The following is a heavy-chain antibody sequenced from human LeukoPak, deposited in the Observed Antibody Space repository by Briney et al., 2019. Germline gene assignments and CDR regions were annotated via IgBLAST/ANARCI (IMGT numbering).Heavy chain of an antibody. CDR1: EFTFSSYS. J-gene: IGHJ4*02. D-gene: IGHD2-2*01. CDR2: ISSSSSYI. CDR3: ARAVYCSSTSCYRGYFDY. Sequence: GGSLRLSCAASEFTFSSYSMNWVRQAPGKGLEWVSSISSSSSYIYYADSVKGRFTISRDNAKNSLYLQMNSLRAEDTAVYYCARAVYCSSTSCYRGYFDYWGQGTLVTVSS. V-gene: IGHV3-21*01.